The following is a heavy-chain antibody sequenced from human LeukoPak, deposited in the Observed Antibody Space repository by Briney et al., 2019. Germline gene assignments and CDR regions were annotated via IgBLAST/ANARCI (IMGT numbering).Heavy chain of an antibody. CDR2: ISSDGNTR. CDR1: GFTFSTSA. V-gene: IGHV3-30*01. CDR3: ASELSLRDYFEF. J-gene: IGHJ4*02. Sequence: GGSLRLSCAASGFTFSTSAMHWVRQAPGKGLEWVTVISSDGNTRFYAESLKDRFTISRDNSKNTLYLQMDNRRPEDTAVYYCASELSLRDYFEFWGQGTLVSVGS.